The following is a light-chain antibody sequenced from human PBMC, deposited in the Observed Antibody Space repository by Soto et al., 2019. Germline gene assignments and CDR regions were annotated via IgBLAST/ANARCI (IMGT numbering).Light chain of an antibody. Sequence: DIQMTQSPSSLSASVGDRVTITCRASQSINSYLNWYQQKPGKAPKLLIYASSSLQSGVPSRFSGSASGTDFTLTISSLQPEDFATYYRQRSYSTPLTFGGGTKVEIK. CDR2: ASS. CDR3: QRSYSTPLT. J-gene: IGKJ4*01. CDR1: QSINSY. V-gene: IGKV1-39*01.